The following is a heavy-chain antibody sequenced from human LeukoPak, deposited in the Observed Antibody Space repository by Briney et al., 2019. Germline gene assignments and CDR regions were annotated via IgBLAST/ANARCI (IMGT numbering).Heavy chain of an antibody. Sequence: SQTLSLTCTVSGGSISSGGYYWSWIRQHPGKGLEWIGYIYYSGSTYYNPSLKSRVTISVDTSKNQFSLKLSSVTAADTAVCYCARAPYDFWSGSPIYFDYWGQGTLVTVSS. V-gene: IGHV4-31*03. CDR3: ARAPYDFWSGSPIYFDY. D-gene: IGHD3-3*01. J-gene: IGHJ4*02. CDR1: GGSISSGGYY. CDR2: IYYSGST.